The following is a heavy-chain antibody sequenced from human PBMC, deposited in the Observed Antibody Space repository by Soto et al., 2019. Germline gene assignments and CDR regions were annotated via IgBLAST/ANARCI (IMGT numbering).Heavy chain of an antibody. CDR2: IWYDGSNK. D-gene: IGHD5-12*01. Sequence: GGSLRLSCAASGFTFSSYGMHWVRQAPGKGLEWVAVIWYDGSNKYYADSVKGRFTISRDNSKNTLYLQMNSLRAEDTAVYYCARDPPYSGYDFGNDAFDIWGQGTMVTVSS. V-gene: IGHV3-33*01. CDR3: ARDPPYSGYDFGNDAFDI. J-gene: IGHJ3*02. CDR1: GFTFSSYG.